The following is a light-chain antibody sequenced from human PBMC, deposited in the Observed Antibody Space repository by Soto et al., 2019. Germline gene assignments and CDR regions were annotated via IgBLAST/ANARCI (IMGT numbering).Light chain of an antibody. V-gene: IGKV1-5*01. CDR3: QQYASYWT. CDR1: QTISAW. J-gene: IGKJ1*01. CDR2: DAS. Sequence: DIQMTQSPSTLSASVGDRVTITCRASQTISAWLAWFQQKPGKAPKLLIYDASTLEGGVPSRFSGSGSGTDFTLTISRLQPDDSATYYCQQYASYWTFGQGTKVDI.